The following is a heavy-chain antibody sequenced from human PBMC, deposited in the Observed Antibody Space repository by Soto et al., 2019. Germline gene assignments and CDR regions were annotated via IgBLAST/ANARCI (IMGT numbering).Heavy chain of an antibody. Sequence: SETLSLTCTVSGGSISSYYWSWIRQPPGKGLEWIGCIYYSGSTNYNPSLKSRVTISVDTSKNQFSLKLSSVTAADTAVYYCARARYYDSSGYLHFDYWGQGTLVTVSS. D-gene: IGHD3-22*01. CDR1: GGSISSYY. CDR3: ARARYYDSSGYLHFDY. V-gene: IGHV4-59*01. CDR2: IYYSGST. J-gene: IGHJ4*02.